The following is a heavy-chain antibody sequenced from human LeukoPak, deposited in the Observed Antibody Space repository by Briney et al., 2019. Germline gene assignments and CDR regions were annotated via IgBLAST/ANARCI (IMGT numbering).Heavy chain of an antibody. CDR3: AKANWVSNADAVW. V-gene: IGHV3-23*01. CDR2: IRGGGKT. Sequence: PGGSLRLSCAASGFSFNNYAMSWVRQAPARGPVWVSSIRGGGKTFYADSVKGRFSLSRDDSRNTVYLQLNNLRVEDTAIYYCAKANWVSNADAVWWGQGTQVTVSS. CDR1: GFSFNNYA. J-gene: IGHJ4*02. D-gene: IGHD1-1*01.